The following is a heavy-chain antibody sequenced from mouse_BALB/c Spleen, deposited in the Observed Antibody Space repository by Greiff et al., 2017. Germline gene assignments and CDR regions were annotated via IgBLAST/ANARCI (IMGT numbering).Heavy chain of an antibody. D-gene: IGHD1-1*01. CDR3: AGSSYWYFDV. J-gene: IGHJ1*01. V-gene: IGHV3-2*02. CDR1: GYSITSDYA. CDR2: ISYSGST. Sequence: EVQLVESGPGLVKPSQSLSLTCTVTGYSITSDYAWNWIRQFPGNKLEWMGYISYSGSTSYNPSLKSRISITRDTSKNQFFLQLNSVTTEDTATYYCAGSSYWYFDVWGAGTTVTVSS.